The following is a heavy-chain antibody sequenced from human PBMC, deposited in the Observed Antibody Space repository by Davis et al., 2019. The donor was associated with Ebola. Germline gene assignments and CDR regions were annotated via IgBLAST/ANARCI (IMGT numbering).Heavy chain of an antibody. CDR1: GYTFTGYY. CDR2: INPNSGGT. D-gene: IGHD4-17*01. Sequence: ASVKVSCKASGYTFTGYYMHWVRQAPGQGLEWMGWINPNSGGTNYAQKFQGWVTMTRDTSISTAYMELSRLRSDDTAVYYCARVARGDLNWFDPWGQGTLVTVSS. J-gene: IGHJ5*02. CDR3: ARVARGDLNWFDP. V-gene: IGHV1-2*04.